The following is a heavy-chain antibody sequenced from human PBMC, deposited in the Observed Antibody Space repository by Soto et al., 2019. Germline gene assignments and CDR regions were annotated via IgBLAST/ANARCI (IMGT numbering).Heavy chain of an antibody. CDR1: GGTFSSYA. CDR2: IIPIFVTA. Sequence: ASVKVSCKASGGTFSSYAISWVRQAPGQGLEWMGGIIPIFVTANYAQKFQGRVTITADESTSTAYMELSSLRSEDTAVYYCARGSGYCSSTSCYTVLDYYYYGMDVWGQGTTVTVSS. CDR3: ARGSGYCSSTSCYTVLDYYYYGMDV. J-gene: IGHJ6*02. D-gene: IGHD2-2*02. V-gene: IGHV1-69*13.